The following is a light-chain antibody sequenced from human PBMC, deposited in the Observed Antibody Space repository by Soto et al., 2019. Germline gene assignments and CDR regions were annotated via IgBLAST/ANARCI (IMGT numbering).Light chain of an antibody. V-gene: IGKV3-11*01. Sequence: EVVLTQSPATLSSSPGESVTLSCRASKSINTYLAWYQQKPGQAPRLLIYDASYRAAGIPSRFSGSGSGTDFTLTISSLEPADFAIYHCQQRSNWPLTFGGGTKVEI. CDR2: DAS. J-gene: IGKJ4*01. CDR3: QQRSNWPLT. CDR1: KSINTY.